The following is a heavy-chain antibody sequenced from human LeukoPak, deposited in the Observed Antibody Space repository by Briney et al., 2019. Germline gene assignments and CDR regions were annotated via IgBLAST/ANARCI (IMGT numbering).Heavy chain of an antibody. CDR1: GFTFSSYG. Sequence: QPGRSLRLSCAASGFTFSSYGMHWVRQAPGKGLEWVAVISYDGSNKYYADSVKGRFTISRDNSKNTQYLQMNSLRAEDTAVYYCAKDYRPDFEVDTPIDYWGQGTLVTVSS. CDR3: AKDYRPDFEVDTPIDY. D-gene: IGHD5-18*01. J-gene: IGHJ4*02. CDR2: ISYDGSNK. V-gene: IGHV3-30*18.